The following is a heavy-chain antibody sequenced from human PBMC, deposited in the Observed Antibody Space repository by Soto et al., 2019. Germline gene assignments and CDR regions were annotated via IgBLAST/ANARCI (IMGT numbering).Heavy chain of an antibody. CDR3: ARGPYCSGGTCYRGMDV. J-gene: IGHJ6*02. CDR1: DGSFSGYY. CDR2: INHSGTT. D-gene: IGHD2-15*01. Sequence: QVPLQQWGAGLLKPSETLSLTCAVYDGSFSGYYWSWIRQPPGKGLEWIGEINHSGTTNYNPSLKSRLTISVDTSKTQFSLNLSSVTAADTAVYYCARGPYCSGGTCYRGMDVWGQGTTVTVSS. V-gene: IGHV4-34*01.